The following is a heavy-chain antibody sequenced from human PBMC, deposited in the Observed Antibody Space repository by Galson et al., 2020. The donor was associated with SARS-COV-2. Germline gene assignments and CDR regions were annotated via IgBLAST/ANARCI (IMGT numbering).Heavy chain of an antibody. CDR2: ISKYGGNK. Sequence: GESLKIPFAASGFTFSSYVLHWVRQAPGQGLEWVAVISKYGGNKYYADAVEGRFTIPRDHSKNTLYLQVNSLRAEETAVDYCAREYGSGWVDFDYWGQGTMVTVSS. J-gene: IGHJ4*02. V-gene: IGHV3-30*04. D-gene: IGHD6-19*01. CDR3: AREYGSGWVDFDY. CDR1: GFTFSSYV.